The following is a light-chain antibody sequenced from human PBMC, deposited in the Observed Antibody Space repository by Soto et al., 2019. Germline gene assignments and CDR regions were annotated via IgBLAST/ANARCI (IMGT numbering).Light chain of an antibody. V-gene: IGKV3D-20*02. CDR1: QSVSSSY. CDR3: QQRSTFRT. J-gene: IGKJ1*01. CDR2: GAS. Sequence: EIVLTQSPGTLSLSPGERATLSCRASQSVSSSYLAWYQQKPGQAPRLLIYGASSRATGIPDRFSGSGSGTDFTLTISRLEPEDFAVYYCQQRSTFRTFGQGTKMDI.